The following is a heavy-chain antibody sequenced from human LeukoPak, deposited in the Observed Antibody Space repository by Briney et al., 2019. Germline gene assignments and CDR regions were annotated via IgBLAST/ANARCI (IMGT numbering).Heavy chain of an antibody. Sequence: SETLSLTCAVYGGSFSGYYWSWIRQPPGKGLEWIGEINHSGSTNYNPSLKSRVTISVDTSKNQFSLKLSSVTAADTAVYYCARSYGSGSDLWGQGTLVTVSS. V-gene: IGHV4-34*01. CDR3: ARSYGSGSDL. CDR1: GGSFSGYY. CDR2: INHSGST. D-gene: IGHD3-10*01. J-gene: IGHJ4*02.